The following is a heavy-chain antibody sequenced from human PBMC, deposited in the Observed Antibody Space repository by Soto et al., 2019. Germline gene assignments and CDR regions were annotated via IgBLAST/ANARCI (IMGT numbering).Heavy chain of an antibody. V-gene: IGHV4-31*03. CDR2: IYYSGST. Sequence: ASETLSLTCTVSGGSISSGGYYWSWIRQHPGKGLEWIGYIYYSGSTYYNPSLKSRVTISVDTSKNQFSLKLSSVTAADTAVYYCARALWGPAGHINWFDPWGQGTLVTSPQ. D-gene: IGHD2-2*01. J-gene: IGHJ5*02. CDR3: ARALWGPAGHINWFDP. CDR1: GGSISSGGYY.